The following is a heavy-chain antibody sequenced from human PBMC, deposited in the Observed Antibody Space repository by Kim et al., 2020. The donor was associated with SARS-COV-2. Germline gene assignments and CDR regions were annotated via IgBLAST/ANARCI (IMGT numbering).Heavy chain of an antibody. CDR1: XYSFTGYW. CDR3: ARGVGSRPERYDY. V-gene: IGHV1-2*02. J-gene: IGHJ4*02. Sequence: ASVKVSCKAXXYSFTGYWMHWVRQAPGQGLEWMGWINGNSAGTRYAQKFQGRVTMTRDTSISTAYMELSSLTSDDTAVYFCARGVGSRPERYDYWGQGTLVTVSS. D-gene: IGHD1-26*01. CDR2: INGNSAGT.